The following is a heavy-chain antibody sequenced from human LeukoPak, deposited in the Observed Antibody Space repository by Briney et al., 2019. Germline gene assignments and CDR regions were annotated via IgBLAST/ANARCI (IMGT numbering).Heavy chain of an antibody. CDR1: GNYW. J-gene: IGHJ4*02. CDR2: INSDGSWT. V-gene: IGHV3-74*01. D-gene: IGHD2/OR15-2a*01. Sequence: GGSLRLSCAASGNYWMHWVRQAPGKGLVWVPHINSDGSWTSYADSVKGRFTISKDNAKNTVYLQMNNLRAEDTAVYYCVSFYEAYWGRGTLVTVSS. CDR3: VSFYEAY.